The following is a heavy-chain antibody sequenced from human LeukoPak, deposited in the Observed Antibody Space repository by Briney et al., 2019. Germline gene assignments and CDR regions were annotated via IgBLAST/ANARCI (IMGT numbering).Heavy chain of an antibody. V-gene: IGHV3-7*01. D-gene: IGHD2-15*01. CDR1: GFTFSSYS. J-gene: IGHJ4*02. CDR3: ARDKAFCSGGSCYPFRAAYFDY. CDR2: IKQDGSEK. Sequence: PGGSLRLSCAASGFTFSSYSMNWVRQAPGKGLEWVANIKQDGSEKYYVDSVKGRFTISRDNAKNSLYLQMNSLRAEDTAVYYCARDKAFCSGGSCYPFRAAYFDYWGQGTLVTVSS.